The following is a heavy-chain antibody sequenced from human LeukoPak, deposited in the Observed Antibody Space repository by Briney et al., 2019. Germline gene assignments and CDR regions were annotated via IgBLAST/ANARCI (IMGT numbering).Heavy chain of an antibody. J-gene: IGHJ4*02. CDR3: ATHYDILTGYHPNFDY. V-gene: IGHV1-18*01. CDR2: ISAYNGNT. D-gene: IGHD3-9*01. CDR1: GYTFTSYG. Sequence: EASVKVSCNASGYTFTSYGISWVRQAPGQGLEWMGWISAYNGNTNYAQKLQGRVTMTTDTSTSTAYMELSSLRSEDTAVYYCATHYDILTGYHPNFDYWGQGTLVTVSS.